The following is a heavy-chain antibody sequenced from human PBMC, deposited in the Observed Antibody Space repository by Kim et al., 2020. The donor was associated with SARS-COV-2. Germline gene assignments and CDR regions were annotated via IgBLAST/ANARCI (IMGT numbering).Heavy chain of an antibody. D-gene: IGHD2-21*02. CDR3: ARKHGVMTAESPGAFDI. V-gene: IGHV1-46*01. CDR2: INPSGGST. CDR1: GYTFTSYY. Sequence: ASVKVSCKASGYTFTSYYMHWVRQAPGQGLEWMGIINPSGGSTSYAQKFQGRVTMTRDTSTSTVYMELSSLRSEDTAVYYCARKHGVMTAESPGAFDIWGQGTMVTVSS. J-gene: IGHJ3*02.